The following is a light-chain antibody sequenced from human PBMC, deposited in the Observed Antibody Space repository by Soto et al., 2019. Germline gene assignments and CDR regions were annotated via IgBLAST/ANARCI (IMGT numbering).Light chain of an antibody. J-gene: IGKJ4*01. CDR2: AAS. V-gene: IGKV1-27*01. CDR3: QKYNSAPP. Sequence: DIQMTQSPSSLSASVGDRVTITCRASQGISNFLAWYQQKPGQVPKLLIYAASTLQSGVPSRFSGSGSATCFTLTISSLQPEDVATYYCQKYNSAPPFGGGTKVEIK. CDR1: QGISNF.